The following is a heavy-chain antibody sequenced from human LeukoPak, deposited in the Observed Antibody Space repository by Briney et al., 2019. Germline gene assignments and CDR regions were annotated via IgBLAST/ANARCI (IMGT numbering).Heavy chain of an antibody. CDR1: GGSISSGGYS. J-gene: IGHJ5*02. D-gene: IGHD2-2*02. V-gene: IGHV4-30-2*01. CDR3: ARHFGVEVPAAIYRNWFDP. CDR2: IYHGEST. Sequence: PSETLSLTCAVSGGSISSGGYSWSWIRQPPGKGLEWIGYIYHGESTYYNPSLKSRVTISVDRSKNQFSLKVSSVTAADTALYYCARHFGVEVPAAIYRNWFDPWGQGTLVTVSS.